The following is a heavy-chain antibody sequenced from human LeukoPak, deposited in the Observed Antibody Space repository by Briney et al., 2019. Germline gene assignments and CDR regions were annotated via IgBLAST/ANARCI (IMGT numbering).Heavy chain of an antibody. D-gene: IGHD3-22*01. CDR2: IKSKAYGGTA. J-gene: IGHJ4*02. CDR3: TTVGLSGYYDRSGYYYFDY. CDR1: AFTFGNAW. V-gene: IGHV3-15*01. Sequence: PGGSLRLSCAASAFTFGNAWMSWVRQAPGKGLEWVGRIKSKAYGGTADYAAPVKGRFTISRDDSKNTLYLQINSLKTEDTAVYYCTTVGLSGYYDRSGYYYFDYWGQGTLVTVSS.